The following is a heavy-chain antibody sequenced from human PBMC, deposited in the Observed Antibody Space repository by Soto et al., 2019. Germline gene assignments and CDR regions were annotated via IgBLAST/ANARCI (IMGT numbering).Heavy chain of an antibody. J-gene: IGHJ6*02. CDR2: INHSGST. CDR1: GGSFSDYY. V-gene: IGHV4-34*01. CDR3: AGGKYDFWSGYYNPYGMDV. Sequence: NPSETLSLTCAVYGGSFSDYYWSWIRQPPGKGLEWIGEINHSGSTHYSPFVKSRVTISVDTSKNQFSLKLSSVTAADTAVYYCAGGKYDFWSGYYNPYGMDVWGQGTTVTVSS. D-gene: IGHD3-3*01.